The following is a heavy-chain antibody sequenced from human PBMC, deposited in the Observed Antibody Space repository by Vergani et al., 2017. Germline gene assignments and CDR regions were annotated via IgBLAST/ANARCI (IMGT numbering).Heavy chain of an antibody. CDR3: ASHTGGSYPPFHDAFDI. CDR1: GGSISSSSYY. CDR2: IYYSGST. Sequence: QLQLQESGPGLVKPSETLSLTCTVSGGSISSSSYYWGWIRQPPGKGLEWIGGIYYSGSTYYNPSLKSRVTISVDTSKNQFSLKLSSVTAADTAVYYCASHTGGSYPPFHDAFDIWGQGTMVTVSS. D-gene: IGHD1-26*01. J-gene: IGHJ3*02. V-gene: IGHV4-39*01.